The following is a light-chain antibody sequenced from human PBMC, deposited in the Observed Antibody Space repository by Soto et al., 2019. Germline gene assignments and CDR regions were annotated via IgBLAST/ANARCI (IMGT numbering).Light chain of an antibody. V-gene: IGKV3-20*01. J-gene: IGKJ1*01. CDR3: QQYGTSRAT. CDR1: QSVSINY. CDR2: GAS. Sequence: EIVLTQSPGTLSLSPGERATLSCRASQSVSINYLAWYQQKLGQAPRLLIYGASSRATGIPDRFSGSGSGTDFTLTISRLEPEDFAVYYCQQYGTSRATFGQGTKVDIK.